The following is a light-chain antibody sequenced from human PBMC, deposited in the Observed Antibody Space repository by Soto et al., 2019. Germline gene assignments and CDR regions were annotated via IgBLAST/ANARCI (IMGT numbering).Light chain of an antibody. CDR2: GAS. CDR3: QQYNNWPRT. V-gene: IGKV3D-15*01. CDR1: QSISDT. Sequence: EIVMTQSPATLSVSPGGRATLSCRASQSISDTLAWYQQKPGQAPRLLIHGASTRATGIPDRFSGSGSGTEFTLTISSLQSEDFAVYYCQQYNNWPRTFGQGTKVDIK. J-gene: IGKJ1*01.